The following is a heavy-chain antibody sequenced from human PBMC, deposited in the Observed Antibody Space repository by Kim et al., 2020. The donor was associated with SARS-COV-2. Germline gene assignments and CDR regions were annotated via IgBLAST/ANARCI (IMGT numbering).Heavy chain of an antibody. J-gene: IGHJ4*02. CDR1: GGTFSSYA. CDR2: IIPIFGTA. V-gene: IGHV1-69*13. Sequence: SVKVSCKASGGTFSSYAISWVRQAPGQGLEWMGGIIPIFGTANYAQKFQGRVTITADESTSTAYMELSSLRSEDTAVYYCARDQGGGGLRYFDWLIYWGQGTLVTVSS. D-gene: IGHD3-9*01. CDR3: ARDQGGGGLRYFDWLIY.